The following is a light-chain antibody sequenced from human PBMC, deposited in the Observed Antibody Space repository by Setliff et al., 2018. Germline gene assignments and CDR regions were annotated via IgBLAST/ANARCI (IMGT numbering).Light chain of an antibody. CDR1: SSDVGGYNY. CDR3: SSYISSSTFV. CDR2: DVS. Sequence: QSALTRPASVSGSPGQSITISCTGTSSDVGGYNYVSWYQQHPGKAPKLMIYDVSKRPSGVSNRFSGSKSGNTASLTISGLQAEDEADYYCSSYISSSTFVFGTGTKVTVL. J-gene: IGLJ1*01. V-gene: IGLV2-14*01.